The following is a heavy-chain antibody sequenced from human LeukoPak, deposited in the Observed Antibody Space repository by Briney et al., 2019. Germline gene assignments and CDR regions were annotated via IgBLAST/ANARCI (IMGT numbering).Heavy chain of an antibody. CDR2: ISSNGGST. J-gene: IGHJ4*02. CDR3: VKRYSGYEGNYFDY. Sequence: GGSLRLSCSASGFTFSSYAMHWVRRAPGKGLEYVSAISSNGGSTYYADSVKGRFTISRDNSKNTLYLQMSSLRAEDTAVYYCVKRYSGYEGNYFDYWGQGTLVTVSS. D-gene: IGHD5-12*01. CDR1: GFTFSSYA. V-gene: IGHV3-64D*06.